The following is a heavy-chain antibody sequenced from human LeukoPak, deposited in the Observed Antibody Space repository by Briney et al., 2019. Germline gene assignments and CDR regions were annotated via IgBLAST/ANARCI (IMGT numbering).Heavy chain of an antibody. CDR2: ISSSSSYI. CDR1: GFTFSSYS. D-gene: IGHD2-2*01. CDR3: AREGPPGVPAAIVLWFDP. J-gene: IGHJ5*02. V-gene: IGHV3-21*01. Sequence: TGGSLRLSCAASGFTFSSYSMNWVRQAPGKGLEWVSSISSSSSYIYYADSVKGRFTISRDNAKNSLYLQMNSLRAEDTAVYYCAREGPPGVPAAIVLWFDPWGQGTLVTVSS.